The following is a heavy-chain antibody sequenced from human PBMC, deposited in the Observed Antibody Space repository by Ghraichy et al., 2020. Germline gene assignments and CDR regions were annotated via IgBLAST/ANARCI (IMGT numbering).Heavy chain of an antibody. D-gene: IGHD6-6*01. CDR1: GFTFNSYA. Sequence: GGSLRLSCAASGFTFNSYAMSWVRQAPGKGLEWVSTISGSGGSTYYADSVKGRFTISRDNSKNTLYLQMNSLRAEDTAVYYCAKAQYSSSASYYYYYDMDVWGQGTTVTVSS. CDR2: ISGSGGST. V-gene: IGHV3-23*01. CDR3: AKAQYSSSASYYYYYDMDV. J-gene: IGHJ6*02.